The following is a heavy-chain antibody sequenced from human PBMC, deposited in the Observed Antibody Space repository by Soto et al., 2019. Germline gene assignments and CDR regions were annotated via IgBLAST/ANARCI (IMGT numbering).Heavy chain of an antibody. CDR3: EKESMKGTGYDSFDS. V-gene: IGHV3-23*01. D-gene: IGHD5-12*01. CDR2: VSGSGEVT. CDR1: GFIFSGYT. J-gene: IGHJ4*02. Sequence: GGSLRLSCAGSGFIFSGYTINWVRQAPGKGLEWVSSVSGSGEVTYYAASVKGRFTISRDNSKNTLFLQMDSLRVEDTAIYYCEKESMKGTGYDSFDSWGQGTLVTVYS.